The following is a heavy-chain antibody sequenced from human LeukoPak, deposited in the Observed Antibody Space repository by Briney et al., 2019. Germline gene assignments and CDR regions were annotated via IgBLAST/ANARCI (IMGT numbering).Heavy chain of an antibody. CDR2: INPSGGST. V-gene: IGHV1-46*01. Sequence: GASVKSSCNASGYTFASYYMQWVRQAPRQGLEWMGIINPSGGSTSYAQKFQGRVTMTRDMSTSTVYMELSSLRSEDTAVYYCAREYCSSTSCYTGTHMDVWGKGTTVTVSS. CDR3: AREYCSSTSCYTGTHMDV. D-gene: IGHD2-2*02. CDR1: GYTFASYY. J-gene: IGHJ6*03.